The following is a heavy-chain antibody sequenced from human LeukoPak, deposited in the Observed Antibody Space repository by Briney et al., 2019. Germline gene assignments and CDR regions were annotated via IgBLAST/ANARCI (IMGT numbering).Heavy chain of an antibody. Sequence: GGSLRLSCAASGFTFTSYSMNWVRQAPGQGLEWVSYISGSSSAIHYADSVKGRFTISRDNANNSLYLQMNNLRAEDTAVYYCARGCGSLSLGYWGQGTLVAVSS. J-gene: IGHJ4*02. D-gene: IGHD1-26*01. V-gene: IGHV3-48*04. CDR3: ARGCGSLSLGY. CDR1: GFTFTSYS. CDR2: ISGSSSAI.